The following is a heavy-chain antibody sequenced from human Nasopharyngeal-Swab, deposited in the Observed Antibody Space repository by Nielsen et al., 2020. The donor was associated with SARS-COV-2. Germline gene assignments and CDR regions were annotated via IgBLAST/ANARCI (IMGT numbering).Heavy chain of an antibody. CDR1: GFSLSTYW. Sequence: GESPKISRAASGFSLSTYWMTWVRQAPGTGLEWVANIKQDGSEKYYVDSVKGRFTVSRDNPKNLLYLQVNSLRAEDTAVYYCARQGVFVPAYFHQYYMDVWGKGTTVTVSS. J-gene: IGHJ6*03. CDR2: IKQDGSEK. D-gene: IGHD3-16*02. CDR3: ARQGVFVPAYFHQYYMDV. V-gene: IGHV3-7*03.